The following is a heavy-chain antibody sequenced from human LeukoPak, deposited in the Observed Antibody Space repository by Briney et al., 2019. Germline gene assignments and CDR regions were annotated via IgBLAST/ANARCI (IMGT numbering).Heavy chain of an antibody. CDR2: VYYSGST. CDR3: AKHTSSGTSFDN. J-gene: IGHJ4*02. CDR1: GGSIRSYD. Sequence: KASETLSLTCTVSGGSIRSYDWSWIRQPPGKGLEWIGYVYYSGSTKYNPSLKNRVTISVDTSKNQFSLRLSSVTAADTAMYYCAKHTSSGTSFDNWGQGTLVTVSS. D-gene: IGHD1-26*01. V-gene: IGHV4-59*08.